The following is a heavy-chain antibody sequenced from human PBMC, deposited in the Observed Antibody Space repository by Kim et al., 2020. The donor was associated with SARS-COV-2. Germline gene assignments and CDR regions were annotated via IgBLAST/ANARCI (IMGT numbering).Heavy chain of an antibody. V-gene: IGHV3-33*06. D-gene: IGHD3-10*01. CDR1: GFTSSSYG. Sequence: GGSLRLSCAASGFTSSSYGMHWVRQAPGKGLEWVAVIWYDGSNKYYADSVKGRFTISRDNSKNTLYLQMNSLRAEDTAVYYCAKAGSGSYYNYNWFDPWGQGTLVTVSS. J-gene: IGHJ5*02. CDR2: IWYDGSNK. CDR3: AKAGSGSYYNYNWFDP.